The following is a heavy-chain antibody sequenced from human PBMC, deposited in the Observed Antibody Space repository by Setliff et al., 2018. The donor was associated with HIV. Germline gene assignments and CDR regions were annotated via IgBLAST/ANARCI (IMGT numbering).Heavy chain of an antibody. Sequence: ASVKVSCKASGYTFTSYYMHWVRQAPGQGLEWMGIINPSGGSTSYAQKFQDRVTMTSDTSTSTIYMELSSLRSEDTAVFYCAKASLYYYDSSGYCFDYWGQGTLVTVSS. CDR2: INPSGGST. J-gene: IGHJ4*02. CDR3: AKASLYYYDSSGYCFDY. CDR1: GYTFTSYY. D-gene: IGHD3-22*01. V-gene: IGHV1-46*01.